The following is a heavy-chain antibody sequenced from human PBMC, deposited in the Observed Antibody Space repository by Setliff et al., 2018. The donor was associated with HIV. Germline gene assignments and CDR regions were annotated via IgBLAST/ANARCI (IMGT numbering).Heavy chain of an antibody. CDR1: GYSSSSGYY. D-gene: IGHD6-13*01. CDR3: ARHWVDSSSWSLYYYYYMDL. CDR2: IYHSGST. Sequence: LPETLSLTCGVSGYSSSSGYYWGWIRQPPGKGLEWIGSIYHSGSTYYNPSLKSRVTISLDTSKNQFSLNLSSVTAADTAVYYCARHWVDSSSWSLYYYYYMDLWGKGTTVTVSS. V-gene: IGHV4-38-2*01. J-gene: IGHJ6*03.